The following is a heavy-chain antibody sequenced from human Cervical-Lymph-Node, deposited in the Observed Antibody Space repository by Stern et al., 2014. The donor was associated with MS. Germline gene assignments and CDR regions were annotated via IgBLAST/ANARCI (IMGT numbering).Heavy chain of an antibody. Sequence: QVQLVESGPGLVKPSGTLSLTCAVSGGSISRSNWWSWVRQPPGKGLEGIGGIYHSGSTNYNPSLKSRVTISVDKSKNQFPLKLSSVTAADTAVYYCARGVPYGDHPYGMDVWGQGTTVTVSS. J-gene: IGHJ6*02. CDR3: ARGVPYGDHPYGMDV. D-gene: IGHD4-17*01. CDR2: IYHSGST. CDR1: GGSISRSNW. V-gene: IGHV4-4*02.